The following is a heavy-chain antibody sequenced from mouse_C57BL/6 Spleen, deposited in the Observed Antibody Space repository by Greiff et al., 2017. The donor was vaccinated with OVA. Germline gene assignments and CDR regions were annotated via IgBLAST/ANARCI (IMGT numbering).Heavy chain of an antibody. D-gene: IGHD1-3*01. Sequence: EVKLVESGAELVRPGASVKLSCTASGFNIKDDYMHWVKQRPEQGLEWIGWIDPENGDTEYASKFQGKATITADTSSNTAYLQLSSLTSEDTAVYYCTPTKTGYFDYWGQGTTLTVSS. CDR2: IDPENGDT. CDR3: TPTKTGYFDY. V-gene: IGHV14-4*01. J-gene: IGHJ2*01. CDR1: GFNIKDDY.